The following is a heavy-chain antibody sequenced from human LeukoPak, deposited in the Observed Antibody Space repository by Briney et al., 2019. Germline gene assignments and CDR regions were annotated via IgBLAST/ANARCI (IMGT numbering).Heavy chain of an antibody. V-gene: IGHV4-38-2*02. CDR1: GYSISSGYY. CDR3: ATDSSSYDAFDI. CDR2: IYHSGST. D-gene: IGHD6-6*01. J-gene: IGHJ3*02. Sequence: PSETLSLTCTVSGYSISSGYYWGWIRQPPGKGLEWIGSIYHSGSTYYNPSLKSRVTISVDTSKNQFSLKLSSVTAADTAGYHCATDSSSYDAFDIWGQGTMVTVSS.